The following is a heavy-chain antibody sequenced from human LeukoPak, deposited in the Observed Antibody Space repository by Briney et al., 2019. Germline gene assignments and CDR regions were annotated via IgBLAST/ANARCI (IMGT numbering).Heavy chain of an antibody. V-gene: IGHV4-39*01. CDR2: IYYSGST. CDR1: GDSISIYY. CDR3: ARLKAVAGTLNWFDP. Sequence: NPSETLSLTCTVSGDSISIYYWSWIRQPPGKGLEWIGSIYYSGSTYYNPSLKSRVTISVDTSKNQFSLKLSSVTAADTAVYYCARLKAVAGTLNWFDPWGQGTLVTVSS. D-gene: IGHD6-19*01. J-gene: IGHJ5*02.